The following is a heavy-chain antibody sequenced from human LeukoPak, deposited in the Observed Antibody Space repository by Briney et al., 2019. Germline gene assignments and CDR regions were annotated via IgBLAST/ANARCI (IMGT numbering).Heavy chain of an antibody. CDR3: ARLRGGTITLLRGAFDY. CDR1: GGTFSSYA. J-gene: IGHJ4*02. CDR2: IIPIFGTA. D-gene: IGHD3-10*01. Sequence: ASVKVSCKASGGTFSSYAISWVRQAPGQGLEWMGGIIPIFGTANYAQKFQGRVTITADESTSTAYMELRSLRSDDTAMYYCARLRGGTITLLRGAFDYWGQGTLVTVSS. V-gene: IGHV1-69*13.